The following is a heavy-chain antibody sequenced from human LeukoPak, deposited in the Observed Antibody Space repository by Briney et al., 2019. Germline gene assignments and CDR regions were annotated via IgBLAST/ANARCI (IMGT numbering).Heavy chain of an antibody. V-gene: IGHV1-2*02. D-gene: IGHD3-9*01. Sequence: GSVKVSCKASGYTFTGYYMHWVRQAPGQGLEWMGWINPNSGGTNYAQKFQGRVTMTRDTSISTAYMELSRLRPDDTAVYYCARAISYYDILTGSENWFDPWGQGTLVTVSS. CDR3: ARAISYYDILTGSENWFDP. J-gene: IGHJ5*02. CDR1: GYTFTGYY. CDR2: INPNSGGT.